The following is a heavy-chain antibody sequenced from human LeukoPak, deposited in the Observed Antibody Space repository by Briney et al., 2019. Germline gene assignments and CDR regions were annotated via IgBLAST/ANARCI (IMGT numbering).Heavy chain of an antibody. Sequence: PGGSLRLSCAASGFIFSSSGMHWIRQAPGKGLEWVSAISGSGGSTYYADSVKGRFTISRDNSKNTLYLQMNSLRAEDTAVYYCAKRFRRSPVVVVAATYNWFDPWGQGTLVTVSS. V-gene: IGHV3-23*01. CDR3: AKRFRRSPVVVVAATYNWFDP. CDR1: GFIFSSSG. J-gene: IGHJ5*02. D-gene: IGHD2-15*01. CDR2: ISGSGGST.